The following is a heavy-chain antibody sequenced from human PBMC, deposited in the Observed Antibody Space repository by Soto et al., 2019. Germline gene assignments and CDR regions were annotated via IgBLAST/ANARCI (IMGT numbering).Heavy chain of an antibody. D-gene: IGHD3-22*01. J-gene: IGHJ4*02. CDR2: IIPIFGTA. V-gene: IGHV1-69*13. Sequence: SVKVSCKASGGTFSSYAISWVRQSPGQGLEWMGGIIPIFGTANYAQKFQGRVTITADDSTSTAYMELSSLRSEDTAVYYCAREGASSGYYYNDYWGQGTLVTVSS. CDR3: AREGASSGYYYNDY. CDR1: GGTFSSYA.